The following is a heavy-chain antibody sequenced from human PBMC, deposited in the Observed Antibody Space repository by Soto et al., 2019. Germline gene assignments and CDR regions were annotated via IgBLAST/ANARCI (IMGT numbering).Heavy chain of an antibody. J-gene: IGHJ5*02. CDR2: IYYSGST. CDR1: GGSISSGGYY. V-gene: IGHV4-31*03. D-gene: IGHD6-13*01. CDR3: AREILYSSSWYRVDNWFDP. Sequence: VSLTCTVSGGSISSGGYYWSWIRQHPGKGLEWIGYIYYSGSTYYNPSLKSRVTISVDTSKNQSSLKLSSVTAADTAVYYCAREILYSSSWYRVDNWFDPWGQGTLVTVSS.